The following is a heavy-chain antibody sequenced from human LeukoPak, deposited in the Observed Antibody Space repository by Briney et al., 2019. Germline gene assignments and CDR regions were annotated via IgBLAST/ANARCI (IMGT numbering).Heavy chain of an antibody. CDR3: AKGEGSYGLFDY. V-gene: IGHV3-23*01. D-gene: IGHD5-18*01. CDR2: ISGSGGST. Sequence: GGTLRLSCAASGFTFSSYAMSWVRQAPGKGLEWVSAISGSGGSTYYADSVKGRFTISRDNSKNTLYLQMNSLRAEDTAVYYCAKGEGSYGLFDYWGQGTLVTVSS. CDR1: GFTFSSYA. J-gene: IGHJ4*02.